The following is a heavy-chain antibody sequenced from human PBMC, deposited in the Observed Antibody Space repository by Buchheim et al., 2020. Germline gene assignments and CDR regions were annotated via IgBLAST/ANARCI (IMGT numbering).Heavy chain of an antibody. CDR1: GYTLTELS. V-gene: IGHV1-8*01. J-gene: IGHJ6*02. CDR3: ARGPYIVATILYYYYGMDV. Sequence: QVQLVQSGAEVKKPGASVKVSCKVSGYTLTELSMHWVRQAPGQGLEWMGWMNPNSGNTGYAQKFQGRVTMTRNTSISTAYMELSSLRSEDTAVYYCARGPYIVATILYYYYGMDVWGQGTT. D-gene: IGHD5-12*01. CDR2: MNPNSGNT.